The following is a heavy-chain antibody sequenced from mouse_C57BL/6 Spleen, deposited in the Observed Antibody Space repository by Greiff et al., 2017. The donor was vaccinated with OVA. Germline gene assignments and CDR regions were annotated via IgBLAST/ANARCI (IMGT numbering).Heavy chain of an antibody. CDR3: ARIPYGYHWYFDV. CDR2: ISYDGSN. D-gene: IGHD2-2*01. J-gene: IGHJ1*03. V-gene: IGHV3-6*01. Sequence: VQLQQSGPGLVKPSQSLSLTCSVTGYSITSGYYWNWIRQFPGNKLEWMGYISYDGSNNYNPSLKNRISITRDTSKNQFFLKLNSVTTEDTATYYCARIPYGYHWYFDVWGTGTTVTVSS. CDR1: GYSITSGYY.